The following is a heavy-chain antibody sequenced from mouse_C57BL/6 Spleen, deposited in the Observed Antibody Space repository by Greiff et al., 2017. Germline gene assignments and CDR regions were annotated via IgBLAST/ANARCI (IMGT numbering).Heavy chain of an antibody. V-gene: IGHV1-80*01. CDR3: AGSSYVYFDV. CDR2: IYPGDGDT. J-gene: IGHJ1*03. CDR1: GYAFSSYW. D-gene: IGHD1-1*01. Sequence: VQLVESGAELVKPGASVKISCKASGYAFSSYWMNWVKQRPGKGLEWIGQIYPGDGDTNYNGKFKGKATLTADKSSSTAYMQLSSLTSEDSAVYFCAGSSYVYFDVWGTGTTVTVSS.